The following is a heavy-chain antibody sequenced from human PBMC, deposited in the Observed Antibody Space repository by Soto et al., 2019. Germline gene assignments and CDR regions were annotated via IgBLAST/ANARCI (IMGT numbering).Heavy chain of an antibody. V-gene: IGHV1-2*04. D-gene: IGHD4-17*01. CDR2: INPNSGGT. CDR1: GYTFTGYY. CDR3: ARGSDYGDSPGYYYYMDV. J-gene: IGHJ6*03. Sequence: EASVKVSCKASGYTFTGYYMHWVRQAPGQGLEWMGWINPNSGGTNYAQKFQGWVTMTRDTSISTAYMELSRLRSDDTAVYYCARGSDYGDSPGYYYYMDVWGKGTTVTVSS.